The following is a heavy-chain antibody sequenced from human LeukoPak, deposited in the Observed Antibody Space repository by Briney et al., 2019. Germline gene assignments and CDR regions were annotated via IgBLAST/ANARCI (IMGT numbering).Heavy chain of an antibody. J-gene: IGHJ3*02. Sequence: SETLSLTCTLSGGSISSNYWSWIRQPPGKGLEWIGYIYYSVTTNYNPSLKSRVTISVDTSKNQFSLNLSSVTAADTAVYYCARSPTVPRAFDIWGQGTMVTVSS. CDR1: GGSISSNY. CDR2: IYYSVTT. CDR3: ARSPTVPRAFDI. V-gene: IGHV4-59*01. D-gene: IGHD4-17*01.